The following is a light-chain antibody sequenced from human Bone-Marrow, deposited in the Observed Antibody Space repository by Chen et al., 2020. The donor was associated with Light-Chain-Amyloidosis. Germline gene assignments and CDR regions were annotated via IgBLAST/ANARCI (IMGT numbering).Light chain of an antibody. CDR3: QQHATSPLT. V-gene: IGKV3-20*01. J-gene: IGKJ4*01. CDR2: GSS. Sequence: EIVLTQSPGTLSLSPGEGANLSCRASQTISSNYLTWYQQKFGQAPRLLIYGSSSRATGIPDRFTGSESGTDFNLTINRLEPEDLAMYYCQQHATSPLTFGGGTKVAIK. CDR1: QTISSNY.